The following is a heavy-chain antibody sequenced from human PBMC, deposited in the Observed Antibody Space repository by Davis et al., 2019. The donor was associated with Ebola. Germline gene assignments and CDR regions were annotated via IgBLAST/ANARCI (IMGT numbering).Heavy chain of an antibody. J-gene: IGHJ4*02. D-gene: IGHD5-18*01. CDR2: ISSSGSTI. Sequence: GGSLRLSCAASGFTFSSYEMNWVRQAPGKGLEWLSYISSSGSTIYYADSVKGRFTISRDNAKNSLYLQMNSLRAEDTAVYYCANVDTALDYWGQGTLVTVSS. CDR3: ANVDTALDY. CDR1: GFTFSSYE. V-gene: IGHV3-48*03.